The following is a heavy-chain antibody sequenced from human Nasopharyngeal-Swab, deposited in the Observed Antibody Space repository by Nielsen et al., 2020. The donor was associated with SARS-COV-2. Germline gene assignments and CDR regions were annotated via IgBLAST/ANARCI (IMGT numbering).Heavy chain of an antibody. J-gene: IGHJ4*02. CDR2: IYYSGVT. D-gene: IGHD6-13*01. CDR3: ARPGTGIAAADY. Sequence: WIRQPPGKGLEWIGSIYYSGVTYYNPSLKSRVTISVDTSKNKFCLKLSSVTAADTAVYYCARPGTGIAAADYWGQGTLVTVSS. V-gene: IGHV4-39*01.